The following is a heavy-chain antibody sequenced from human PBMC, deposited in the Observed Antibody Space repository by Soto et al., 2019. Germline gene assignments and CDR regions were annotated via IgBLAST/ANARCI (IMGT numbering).Heavy chain of an antibody. V-gene: IGHV4-39*01. CDR1: GGSISSSSYY. D-gene: IGHD3-10*01. CDR2: IYYSGST. Sequence: SETLSLTCTVSGGSISSSSYYWGWIRQPPGKGLEWIGSIYYSGSTYYNPSLKSRVTISVDTSKNQFSLKLSSVTAADTAVYYCARYSPELWFGELSWFDPWG. J-gene: IGHJ5*02. CDR3: ARYSPELWFGELSWFDP.